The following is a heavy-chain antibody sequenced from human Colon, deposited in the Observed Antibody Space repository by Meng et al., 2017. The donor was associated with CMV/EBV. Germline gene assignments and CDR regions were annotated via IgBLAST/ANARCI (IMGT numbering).Heavy chain of an antibody. D-gene: IGHD6-19*01. V-gene: IGHV3-53*01. J-gene: IGHJ1*01. CDR2: IYTGGTT. CDR3: TRGSRSGWYGDH. CDR1: ELTVNSYF. Sequence: CAASELTVNSYFMSWVRQAPGKGLEWVSVIYTGGTTYYADSVKGRFTISRDDAKNTLFLQMNSLRAEDTAVYYCTRGSRSGWYGDHWGQGTLVTVSS.